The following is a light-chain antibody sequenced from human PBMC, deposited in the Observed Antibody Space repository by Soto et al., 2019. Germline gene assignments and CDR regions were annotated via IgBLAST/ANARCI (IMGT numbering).Light chain of an antibody. CDR2: DAS. Sequence: EIALTQSPATLSLSPGERATLSCRASQSVISYLAWYQQKPGQAPRLLIYDASNRATGIPVRFSGSGSGTDFTLTISSLEPEDFAVYYCQQVSDWPTPTFGGGTKVEIK. CDR3: QQVSDWPTPT. J-gene: IGKJ4*01. CDR1: QSVISY. V-gene: IGKV3-11*01.